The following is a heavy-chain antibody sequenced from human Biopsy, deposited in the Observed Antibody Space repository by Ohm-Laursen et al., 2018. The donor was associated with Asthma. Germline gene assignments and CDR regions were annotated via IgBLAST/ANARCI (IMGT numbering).Heavy chain of an antibody. J-gene: IGHJ3*02. Sequence: SLRLSCAASGVNVTNNYMTWVRQAPGKGLEWVSIMYAGGSRFYADRVKGRFTISRDNSKNTLYLQMDSLRPEDTALYYCARAGDTNDYGPAFDIWGLGKMVTVSS. CDR3: ARAGDTNDYGPAFDI. CDR1: GVNVTNNY. D-gene: IGHD4-17*01. CDR2: MYAGGSR. V-gene: IGHV3-53*01.